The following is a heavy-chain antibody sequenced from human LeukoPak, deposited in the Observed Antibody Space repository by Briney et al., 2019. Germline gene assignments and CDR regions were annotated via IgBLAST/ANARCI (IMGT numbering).Heavy chain of an antibody. CDR1: GFSFSSYD. D-gene: IGHD3-10*01. V-gene: IGHV3-23*01. CDR3: AKALNGSGDY. J-gene: IGHJ4*02. CDR2: ISGSGGST. Sequence: PGGSLRLSCAASGFSFSSYDMSWVRQAAGSGLEWVSAISGSGGSTYYADSVKGRFTISRDNSKNTLYLQMNSLRAEDTAVYYCAKALNGSGDYWGQGTLVTVSS.